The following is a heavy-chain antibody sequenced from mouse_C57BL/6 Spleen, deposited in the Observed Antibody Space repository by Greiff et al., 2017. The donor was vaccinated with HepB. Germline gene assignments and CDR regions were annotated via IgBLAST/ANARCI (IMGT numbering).Heavy chain of an antibody. J-gene: IGHJ4*01. CDR3: AINWDYAMDY. CDR2: IDPSDSYT. D-gene: IGHD4-1*01. V-gene: IGHV1-59*01. CDR1: GYTFTSYW. Sequence: QVQLQQPGAELVRPGTSVKLSCKASGYTFTSYWMHWVKQRPGQGLEWIGVIDPSDSYTNYNQKFKGKATLTVDTSSSTAYTQLSSLTSEDSAVYYCAINWDYAMDYWGQGTSVTVSS.